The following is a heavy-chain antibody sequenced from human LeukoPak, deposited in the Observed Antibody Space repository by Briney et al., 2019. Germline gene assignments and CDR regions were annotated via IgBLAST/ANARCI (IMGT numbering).Heavy chain of an antibody. CDR2: VNSDGSST. D-gene: IGHD7-27*01. CDR1: AXTFXRXX. J-gene: IGHJ4*02. V-gene: IGHV3-74*01. Sequence: PGGSLRLSCAAPAXTFXRXXXXXVXXXPGXXLXWVSRVNSDGSSTTYADSVKGRFTISRDNAKNTLYLQMNSLRAEDTAVYYCARENGGLDYWGQGTLVTVSS. CDR3: ARENGGLDY.